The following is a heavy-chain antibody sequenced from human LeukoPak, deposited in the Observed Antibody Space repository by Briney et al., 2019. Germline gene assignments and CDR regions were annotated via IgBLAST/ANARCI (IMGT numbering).Heavy chain of an antibody. Sequence: SVKVSCQACGYTFTSYGISWVRQAPGQGLAWMGWINAYNGNTNYAQMLQGRVTMTRDASPSTAYLELRSLGSDDTAGYYRARARMVRGVIKHMDVWGKGTTVTISS. CDR2: INAYNGNT. CDR3: ARARMVRGVIKHMDV. D-gene: IGHD3-10*01. J-gene: IGHJ6*03. V-gene: IGHV1-18*01. CDR1: GYTFTSYG.